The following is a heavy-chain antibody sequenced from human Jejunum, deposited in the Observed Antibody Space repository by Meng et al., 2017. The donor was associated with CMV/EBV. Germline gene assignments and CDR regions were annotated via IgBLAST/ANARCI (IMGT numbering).Heavy chain of an antibody. CDR2: ISSNSNSL. J-gene: IGHJ6*02. Sequence: FNTYSMNWVRQAPGKGLEWIAYISSNSNSLLYADSVRGRFSISRDNAKNSLSLDMNSLTAEDTAVYYCARLSAAGNYFYYYGLDGWGPGTRVTVSS. CDR3: ARLSAAGNYFYYYGLDG. D-gene: IGHD6-13*01. V-gene: IGHV3-48*04. CDR1: FNTYS.